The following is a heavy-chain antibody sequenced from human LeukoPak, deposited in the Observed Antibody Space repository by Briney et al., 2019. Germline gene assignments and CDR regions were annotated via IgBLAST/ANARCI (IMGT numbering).Heavy chain of an antibody. J-gene: IGHJ4*02. Sequence: GGSLRLSCAASGFTFSSYGMHWVRQAPGKGLEWVAFIRYDGSNKYYADSVKGRFTISRDNSKNTLYLQMNSLRAEDTAVYYCAKGGDYYDFWSGYWNWGQGTLVTVSS. CDR2: IRYDGSNK. CDR3: AKGGDYYDFWSGYWN. CDR1: GFTFSSYG. D-gene: IGHD3-3*01. V-gene: IGHV3-30*02.